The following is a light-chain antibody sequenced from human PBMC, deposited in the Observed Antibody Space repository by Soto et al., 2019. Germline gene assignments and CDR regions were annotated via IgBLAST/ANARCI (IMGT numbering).Light chain of an antibody. V-gene: IGKV4-1*01. Sequence: IVMTQSPDSLAVSLGERATINCKSSQTLLYSSNKKNYLAWYQQKPGQPPKLLIYWASTRESGVPDRFSGSGSGTDFTLTSNTVQAEDVAVYYCQQYYSTPTFGQGTKVEI. CDR2: WAS. CDR3: QQYYSTPT. J-gene: IGKJ1*01. CDR1: QTLLYSSNKKNY.